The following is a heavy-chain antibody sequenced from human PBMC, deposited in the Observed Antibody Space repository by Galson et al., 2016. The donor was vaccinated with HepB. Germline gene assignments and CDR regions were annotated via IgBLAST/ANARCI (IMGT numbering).Heavy chain of an antibody. CDR3: ARHKVSATEGGFDA. J-gene: IGHJ5*02. CDR1: GGSLTTYY. V-gene: IGHV4-59*01. Sequence: ETLSLTCSISGGSLTTYYLNWIRQPPGKGLEWIGNVSDSGSTTYKPSLESRVTISIDTSKKQFSLKLTSVTAADTAVYYCARHKVSATEGGFDAWGQGTLVTVSS. D-gene: IGHD6-13*01. CDR2: VSDSGST.